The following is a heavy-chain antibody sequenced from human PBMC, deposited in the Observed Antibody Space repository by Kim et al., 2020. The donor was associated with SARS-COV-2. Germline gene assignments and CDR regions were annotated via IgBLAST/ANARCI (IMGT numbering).Heavy chain of an antibody. J-gene: IGHJ6*02. D-gene: IGHD1-1*01. V-gene: IGHV1-8*02. CDR2: ISPNSGKT. CDR3: ARGRTWVEVWRYPGPKTHYSGMDV. CDR1: GYTFTSSD. Sequence: ASVKVSCKTSGYTFTSSDINWVRQAAGQGLEWMGRISPNSGKTDYAEKFQGRVTMTRSTSESTAYMELVFLSSEDTAVYYCARGRTWVEVWRYPGPKTHYSGMDVWGQGTTVTVSS.